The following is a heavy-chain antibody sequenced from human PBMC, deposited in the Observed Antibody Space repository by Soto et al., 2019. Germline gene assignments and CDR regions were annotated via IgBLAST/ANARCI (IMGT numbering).Heavy chain of an antibody. V-gene: IGHV3-48*02. CDR3: AREAYGDYSFDY. D-gene: IGHD4-17*01. CDR1: GFTFSSYS. CDR2: ISSSGSTI. Sequence: EVPLVESGGGLVQPGGSLRLSCAASGFTFSSYSMNWVRQAPGKGLEWVSYISSSGSTIYYADSVKGRFTISRSNAKNSLYLQMNSLRDEDTAVYYCAREAYGDYSFDYWGQGTLVTVSS. J-gene: IGHJ4*02.